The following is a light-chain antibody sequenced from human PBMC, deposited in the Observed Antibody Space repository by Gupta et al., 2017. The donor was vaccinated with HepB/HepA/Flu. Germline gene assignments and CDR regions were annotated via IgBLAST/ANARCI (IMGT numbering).Light chain of an antibody. CDR1: SSDVCAYDH. Sequence: QSALTQPASVSGSPGQSITISCTGTSSDVCAYDHFSWYQQHPGKATKVIFYDVNNRPSGVSDHFSGSKSGNTASLRISGLQGEDEADYYCNSYTTSGTLVFGGGTKLTVL. J-gene: IGLJ2*01. V-gene: IGLV2-14*03. CDR2: DVN. CDR3: NSYTTSGTLV.